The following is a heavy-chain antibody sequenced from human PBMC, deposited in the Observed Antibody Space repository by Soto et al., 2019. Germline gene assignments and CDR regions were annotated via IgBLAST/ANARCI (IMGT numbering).Heavy chain of an antibody. J-gene: IGHJ4*02. CDR2: IYHSGST. CDR1: GGSISSGGYS. D-gene: IGHD3-9*01. Sequence: PSETLSLTCAVSGGSISSGGYSWSWIRQPPGKGLEWIGYIYHSGSTYYNPSLKSRVTISVDRSKNQFSLKLSSVTAADTAVYYCARGREGYDILTGYYGGYYFDYWGQGTLVTVSS. CDR3: ARGREGYDILTGYYGGYYFDY. V-gene: IGHV4-30-2*01.